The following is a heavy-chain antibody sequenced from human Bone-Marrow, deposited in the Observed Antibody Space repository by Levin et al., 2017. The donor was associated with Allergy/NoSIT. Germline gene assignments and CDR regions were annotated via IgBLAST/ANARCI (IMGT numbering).Heavy chain of an antibody. J-gene: IGHJ4*02. CDR2: IYYNGIT. CDR1: GGSISNSRFY. CDR3: ASTFGVVSNNFDY. V-gene: IGHV4-39*07. Sequence: PSETLSLTCTVSGGSISNSRFYWGWIRQPPGTGLEWIGSIYYNGITYYNPSLKSRVTISIATSKNQFSLKVNSVTAADTAVYYCASTFGVVSNNFDYWGQGTLVTVSS. D-gene: IGHD3-3*01.